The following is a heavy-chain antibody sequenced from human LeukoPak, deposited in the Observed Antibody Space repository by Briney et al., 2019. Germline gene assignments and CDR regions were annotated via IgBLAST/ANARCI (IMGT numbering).Heavy chain of an antibody. CDR1: GFTFSSYA. CDR3: ARSTGDFGSLDY. D-gene: IGHD7-27*01. V-gene: IGHV3-30-3*01. Sequence: PGGSLRLSCAASGFTFSSYAMHWVRQAPGKGLEWMAVISYDGSNKYYADSVKGRFTISRDNSKNTLYLQMNSLRAEDTAVYYCARSTGDFGSLDYWGQGTLVTVSS. CDR2: ISYDGSNK. J-gene: IGHJ4*02.